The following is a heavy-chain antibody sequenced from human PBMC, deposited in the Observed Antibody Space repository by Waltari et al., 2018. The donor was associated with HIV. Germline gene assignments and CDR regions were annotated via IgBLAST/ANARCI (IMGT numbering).Heavy chain of an antibody. Sequence: EVQLVESGGGLVQPGGSLRLSCAASGFLVGENYVRWVRQAPGKGLEWVSVIHESGKIYYADSVKGRFTISRDKSKNTLSLQLNGLRAEDTALYYCTTSITSIVFWGQGTPVTVSS. CDR3: TTSITSIVF. J-gene: IGHJ4*02. V-gene: IGHV3-66*01. CDR2: IHESGKI. D-gene: IGHD3-10*01. CDR1: GFLVGENY.